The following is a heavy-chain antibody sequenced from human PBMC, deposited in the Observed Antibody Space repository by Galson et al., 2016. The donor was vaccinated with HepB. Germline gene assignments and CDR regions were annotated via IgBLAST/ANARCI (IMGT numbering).Heavy chain of an antibody. CDR2: ISGSADSR. CDR3: ARMVPLYSGGWYVRGDGWFDP. J-gene: IGHJ5*02. V-gene: IGHV3-11*01. Sequence: SLRLSCAASGFTFSHYFVSWIRQAPGKGLEWVSYISGSADSRRYADSVKGRFTISGDNSKNSLYLQMNNLRAEGTAVYYCARMVPLYSGGWYVRGDGWFDPWGQGTLVTVSS. D-gene: IGHD6-19*01. CDR1: GFTFSHYF.